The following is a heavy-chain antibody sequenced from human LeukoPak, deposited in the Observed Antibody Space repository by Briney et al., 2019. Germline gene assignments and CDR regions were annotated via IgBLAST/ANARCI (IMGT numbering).Heavy chain of an antibody. V-gene: IGHV3-21*01. CDR2: ISSSSSYI. CDR3: ARYTIKLEDILVVVAATIGAFDI. Sequence: GGSLRLSCAASGFTFSSYSMNWVRQAPGKGLEWVSSISSSSSYIYYADSVKGRFTISRDNAKNSLYLQMNSLRAEDTAVYYCARYTIKLEDILVVVAATIGAFDIWGQGTMVTVSS. CDR1: GFTFSSYS. J-gene: IGHJ3*02. D-gene: IGHD2-15*01.